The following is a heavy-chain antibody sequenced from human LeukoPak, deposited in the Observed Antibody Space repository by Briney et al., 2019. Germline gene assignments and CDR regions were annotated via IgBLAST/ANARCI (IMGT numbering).Heavy chain of an antibody. V-gene: IGHV3-53*01. CDR2: IYSGGST. CDR3: AKDQDIVVVPAAIWFDP. D-gene: IGHD2-2*01. Sequence: GGSLRLSCAASGFTVNKNQMIWVRQAPGKGLEWVSMIYSGGSTYYSDSVKGRFSISRDNSKNTLYLQMNSLRAEDTAVYYCAKDQDIVVVPAAIWFDPWGQGTLVTVSS. J-gene: IGHJ5*02. CDR1: GFTVNKNQ.